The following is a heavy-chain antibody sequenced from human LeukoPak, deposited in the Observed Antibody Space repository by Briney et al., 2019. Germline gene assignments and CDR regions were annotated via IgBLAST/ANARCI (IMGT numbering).Heavy chain of an antibody. J-gene: IGHJ4*02. CDR1: GLTLSNYG. Sequence: GGSLSLSCAVSGLTLSNYGMRGVRPAPGKGVEWVAGISDSGGRTSYADSVKGRFTISRDNPKNTLYLQMNSLRAEDTAVYFCAKRGVVIRVILVGFHKEAYYFDSWGQGALVTVSS. D-gene: IGHD2-21*01. CDR2: ISDSGGRT. CDR3: AKRGVVIRVILVGFHKEAYYFDS. V-gene: IGHV3-23*01.